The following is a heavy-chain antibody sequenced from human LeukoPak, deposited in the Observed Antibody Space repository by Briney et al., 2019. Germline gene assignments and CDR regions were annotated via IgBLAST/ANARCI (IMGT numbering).Heavy chain of an antibody. CDR2: INPSGGST. J-gene: IGHJ3*02. CDR1: GYTFTSYY. D-gene: IGHD3-10*01. Sequence: ASVKVSCKASGYTFTSYYMHWVRQAPGRGLEWMGIINPSGGSTSYAQKFRGRVAMTRDTSTSTVYMELSSLRSDDTAVYYCARGRVRGVRAESSDAFDIWGQGTMVTVSS. CDR3: ARGRVRGVRAESSDAFDI. V-gene: IGHV1-46*01.